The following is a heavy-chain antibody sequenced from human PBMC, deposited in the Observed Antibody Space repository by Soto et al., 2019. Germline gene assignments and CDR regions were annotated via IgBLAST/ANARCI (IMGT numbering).Heavy chain of an antibody. V-gene: IGHV6-1*01. CDR1: GDSVSTNSAT. Sequence: LSLTCAISGDSVSTNSATWDWIRQSPSRGLEWLGRTYYRSKWENDYAVSVKGRISIIPDTTNNRLSLQLNSVSPDDTAVYYCARLIGNSWLDSWGQGTLVTVSS. J-gene: IGHJ5*01. CDR3: ARLIGNSWLDS. CDR2: TYYRSKWEN.